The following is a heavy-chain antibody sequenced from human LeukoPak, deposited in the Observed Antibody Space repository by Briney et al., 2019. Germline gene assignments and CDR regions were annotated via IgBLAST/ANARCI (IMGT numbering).Heavy chain of an antibody. J-gene: IGHJ4*02. CDR1: GFTFSSYW. CDR2: IKQDGSEK. CDR3: ARDGVLMVYAILDY. Sequence: GGSLRLSCAASGFTFSSYWMSWVRQAPGKGLEWVANIKQDGSEKYYVDSVKGRFTISRDNAKNSLYLQMNSLGAEDTAVYYCARDGVLMVYAILDYWGQGTLVTVSS. V-gene: IGHV3-7*01. D-gene: IGHD2-8*01.